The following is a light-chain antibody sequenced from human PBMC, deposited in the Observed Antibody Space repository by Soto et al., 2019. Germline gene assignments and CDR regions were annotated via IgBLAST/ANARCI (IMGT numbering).Light chain of an antibody. CDR1: QKISSTV. CDR2: GAS. CDR3: QQYMSYS. Sequence: IGLTQSPGILSLSPGERASLSCRASQKISSTVLAWYQQKPGQAPRLLIYGASSRTTGIPDRFSGSGSGTDFTLTISSLQPDDFATYYCQQYMSYSFGQGTKVDIK. J-gene: IGKJ1*01. V-gene: IGKV3-20*01.